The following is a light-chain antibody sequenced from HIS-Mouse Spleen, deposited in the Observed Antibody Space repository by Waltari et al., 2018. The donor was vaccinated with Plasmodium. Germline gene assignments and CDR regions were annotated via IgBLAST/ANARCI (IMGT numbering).Light chain of an antibody. CDR3: QQYYSYLLT. J-gene: IGKJ4*01. V-gene: IGKV1-8*01. Sequence: AIRMTQSPSSFSASTGDRVTITCRASQGISSYLAWYQQKPGKAPNLLIYAASTLQSGVPSRFSGSGSGTDFTLTISGLQSEDFATYYCQQYYSYLLTFGGGTKVEIK. CDR1: QGISSY. CDR2: AAS.